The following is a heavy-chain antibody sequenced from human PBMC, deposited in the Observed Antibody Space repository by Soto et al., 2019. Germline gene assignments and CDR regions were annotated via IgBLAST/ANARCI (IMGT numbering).Heavy chain of an antibody. CDR1: GVTFSTYA. J-gene: IGHJ4*02. D-gene: IGHD3-10*01. CDR3: AKQRAGFGSGSDTYYFDN. CDR2: ISGSGGST. V-gene: IGHV3-23*01. Sequence: PGGSLRLSCIASGVTFSTYAMSWVRQAPGKGLEWVSAISGSGGSTYYADSVKGRFTISRDNSKNTLYLKMNSLRAEDTAVYYCAKQRAGFGSGSDTYYFDNWGQGTLVTVSS.